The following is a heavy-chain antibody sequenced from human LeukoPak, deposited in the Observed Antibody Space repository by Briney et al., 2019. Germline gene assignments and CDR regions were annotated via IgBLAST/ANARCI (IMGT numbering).Heavy chain of an antibody. CDR3: ARARRDDYRGPFDY. CDR1: GYTFTSYG. Sequence: VASVKVSCKASGYTFTSYGFTWVRQAPGQGLEWMGWISAYNGNTNYAQKLQGRVTMTTDTSTRTAYMELRSLRSDDTAVYYCARARRDDYRGPFDYWGQGTLVTVSS. CDR2: ISAYNGNT. J-gene: IGHJ4*02. D-gene: IGHD5-24*01. V-gene: IGHV1-18*01.